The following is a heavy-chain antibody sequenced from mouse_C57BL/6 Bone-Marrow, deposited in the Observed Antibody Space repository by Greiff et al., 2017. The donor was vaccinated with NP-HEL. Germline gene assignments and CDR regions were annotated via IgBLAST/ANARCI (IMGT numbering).Heavy chain of an antibody. CDR2: IDPSDSET. D-gene: IGHD1-1*01. CDR3: ARLVYGYFDY. J-gene: IGHJ2*01. V-gene: IGHV1-52*01. CDR1: GYTFTSYW. Sequence: VKLQQPGAELVRPGSSVKLSCKASGYTFTSYWMHWVKQRPIQGLEWIGNIDPSDSETHYNQKFKDKATLTVDKSSSTAYMQLSSLTSEDSAVYYCARLVYGYFDYWGQGTTLTVSS.